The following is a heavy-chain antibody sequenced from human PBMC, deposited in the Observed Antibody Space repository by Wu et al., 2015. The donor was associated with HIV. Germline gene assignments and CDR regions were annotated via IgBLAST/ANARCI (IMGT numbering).Heavy chain of an antibody. CDR2: INPNSGGT. CDR3: ARGISPSGGLGELSLLL. J-gene: IGHJ4*02. D-gene: IGHD3-16*02. CDR1: GYTFTGYY. Sequence: QVQLVQSGAEVKKPGASVKVSCKASGYTFTGYYMHWVRQAPGQGLEWMGWINPNSGGTNYAQKFQGRVTMTRDTSISTAYMELSRLRSDDTAVYYCARGISPSGGLGELSLLLWGQGTLVTVSS. V-gene: IGHV1-2*02.